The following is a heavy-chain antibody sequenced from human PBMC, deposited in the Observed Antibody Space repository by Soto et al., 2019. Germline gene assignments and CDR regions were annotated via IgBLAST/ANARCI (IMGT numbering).Heavy chain of an antibody. V-gene: IGHV1-18*01. J-gene: IGHJ3*02. Sequence: ASVKVSCKASGYTFASNGISWVRQAPGQGLEWIGWISANKGNTNYAQNLQGRVTLTRDTSTDTVYMEMRSLRSDDTAVYYCARDRAHGLNIWGQGKRFTVPS. CDR1: GYTFASNG. CDR2: ISANKGNT. CDR3: ARDRAHGLNI.